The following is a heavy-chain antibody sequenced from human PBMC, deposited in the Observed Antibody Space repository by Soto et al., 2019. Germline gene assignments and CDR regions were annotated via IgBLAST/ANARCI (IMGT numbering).Heavy chain of an antibody. CDR3: ARFLRYYGMDV. Sequence: EVQLVESGGGLVKPGGSLRLSCAASGFTFSSYSMNWVRQAPGQGLEWVSSISSSRTYIYYADSVKGRFTISRDNAKNSLYLQMNSLRAEDTAVYYCARFLRYYGMDVWGQGTTVTVSS. J-gene: IGHJ6*02. CDR1: GFTFSSYS. V-gene: IGHV3-21*01. CDR2: ISSSRTYI.